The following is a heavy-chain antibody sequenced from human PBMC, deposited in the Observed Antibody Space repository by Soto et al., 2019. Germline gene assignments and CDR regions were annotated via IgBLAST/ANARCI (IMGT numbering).Heavy chain of an antibody. CDR1: GGTFSSYA. CDR2: IIPIFGTA. D-gene: IGHD5-18*01. Sequence: SVKVSCKASGGTFSSYAISWVRQAPGQGLEWMGGIIPIFGTANYAQKFQGRVTITADESTSTAYMELSSLRSEDTAVYYCARDATQLWPRGAFDYWGQGTLVTVSS. V-gene: IGHV1-69*13. J-gene: IGHJ4*02. CDR3: ARDATQLWPRGAFDY.